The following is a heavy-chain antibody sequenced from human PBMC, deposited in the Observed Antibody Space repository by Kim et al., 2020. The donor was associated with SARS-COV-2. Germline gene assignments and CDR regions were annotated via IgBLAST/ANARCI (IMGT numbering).Heavy chain of an antibody. CDR2: INSDESST. CDR1: GFTFSSYW. V-gene: IGHV3-74*01. J-gene: IGHJ4*02. D-gene: IGHD4-17*01. Sequence: GGSLRLSCAASGFTFSSYWMHWVRQAPGKGLVWVSRINSDESSTSYADSVKGRFTISRDNAKNTLFLQMNSLRAEDTAVYYCARDLWDGDYASLLDYWGQGTLVTVSS. CDR3: ARDLWDGDYASLLDY.